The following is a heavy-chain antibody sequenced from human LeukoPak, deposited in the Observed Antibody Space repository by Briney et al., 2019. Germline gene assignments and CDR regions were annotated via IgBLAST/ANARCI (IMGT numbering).Heavy chain of an antibody. D-gene: IGHD3-22*01. CDR3: ARIRYYDSSGYSYYFDY. CDR2: INPNSGDT. V-gene: IGHV1-2*02. Sequence: GASVKVSCKASGYTFTGYFIHWVRQAPGQGLEWMGWINPNSGDTNYAQKFQGRVTMTRDTSISTAYMELSRLSSVTAADTAVYYCARIRYYDSSGYSYYFDYWGQGTLVTVSS. CDR1: GYTFTGYF. J-gene: IGHJ4*02.